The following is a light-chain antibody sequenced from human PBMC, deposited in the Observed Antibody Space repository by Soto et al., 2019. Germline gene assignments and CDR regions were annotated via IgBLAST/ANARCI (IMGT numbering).Light chain of an antibody. V-gene: IGKV3-20*01. CDR2: GAS. CDR1: QSVSSSY. CDR3: QQYCSSPWT. J-gene: IGKJ1*01. Sequence: EIVLTQSPGPLSLSPGERATLSCRASQSVSSSYLAWYQQKPGQAPRLLIYGASSRATGIPDRFSGSGSGTDFTLTISRLEPEDFAVYYCQQYCSSPWTFCQGTKVEIK.